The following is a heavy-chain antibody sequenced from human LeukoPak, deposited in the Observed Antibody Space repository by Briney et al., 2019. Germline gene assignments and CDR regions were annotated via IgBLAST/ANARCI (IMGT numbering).Heavy chain of an antibody. J-gene: IGHJ4*02. CDR3: ARGRPGDSSGYLTFDY. CDR1: GGSFSGYY. CDR2: INHSGST. V-gene: IGHV4-34*01. D-gene: IGHD3-22*01. Sequence: SETLSLTCAVYGGSFSGYYWSWIRQPPGKGLEWIGEINHSGSTNYNPSLKSRVTISVDTSKNQFSLKLSSVTAADTAVYYCARGRPGDSSGYLTFDYWGQGTLVTVSS.